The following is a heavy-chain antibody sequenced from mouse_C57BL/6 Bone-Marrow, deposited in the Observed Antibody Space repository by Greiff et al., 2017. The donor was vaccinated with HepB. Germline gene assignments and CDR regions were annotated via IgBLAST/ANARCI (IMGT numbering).Heavy chain of an antibody. CDR1: GFTFSSYA. J-gene: IGHJ3*01. CDR2: ISSGGDYI. Sequence: EVKVEESGEGLVKPGGSLKLSCAASGFTFSSYAMSWVRQTPEKRLEWVAYISSGGDYIYYADTVKGRFTISRDNARNTLYLQMSSLKSEDTAMYYCTRDTNWAEAWFAYWGQGTLVTVSA. V-gene: IGHV5-9-1*02. D-gene: IGHD4-1*02. CDR3: TRDTNWAEAWFAY.